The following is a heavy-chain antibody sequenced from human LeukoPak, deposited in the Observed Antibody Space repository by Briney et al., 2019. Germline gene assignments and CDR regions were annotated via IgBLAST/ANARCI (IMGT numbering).Heavy chain of an antibody. Sequence: GGSLRLSCAASGFTFSSYSMNWVRQAPGKGLEWVSSISSSSSYIYYADSVKGRFTISRDNAKNSLYLQMNSLSAEDTAVYYCATNIVVVPAAIWFFDYWGQGTLVTVSS. CDR3: ATNIVVVPAAIWFFDY. J-gene: IGHJ4*02. V-gene: IGHV3-21*01. CDR1: GFTFSSYS. D-gene: IGHD2-2*01. CDR2: ISSSSSYI.